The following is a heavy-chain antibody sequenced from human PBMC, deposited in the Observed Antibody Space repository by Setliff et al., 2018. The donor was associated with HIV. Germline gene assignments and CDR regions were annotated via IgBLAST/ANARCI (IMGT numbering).Heavy chain of an antibody. Sequence: SETLSLTCTVSGGSISSYYWSWIRQPAGKGLEWIGRIYASGRTNYNPSLKSRVTIPVDTSKNQFSLKLTSVTAADTAVYYCARGGRKDLTDNWGQGTLVTVSS. CDR2: IYASGRT. D-gene: IGHD3-16*01. CDR1: GGSISSYY. J-gene: IGHJ4*02. V-gene: IGHV4-4*07. CDR3: ARGGRKDLTDN.